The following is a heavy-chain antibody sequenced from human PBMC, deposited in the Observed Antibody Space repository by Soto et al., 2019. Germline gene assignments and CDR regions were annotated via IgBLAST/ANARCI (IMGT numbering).Heavy chain of an antibody. CDR1: GIRFSNYA. CDR2: ISSDAKTQ. Sequence: QVQLVESGGGVVQPGRSLRLSCTASGIRFSNYAMHWVRQAPGKGLEWVAVISSDAKTQYYAGSVKGRFTISRDNSKNTMYLQINTLRAEDTAVYYCARDVRYDFWGDFPESQSWGQGTLVTVST. V-gene: IGHV3-30*04. CDR3: ARDVRYDFWGDFPESQS. J-gene: IGHJ4*02. D-gene: IGHD3-3*01.